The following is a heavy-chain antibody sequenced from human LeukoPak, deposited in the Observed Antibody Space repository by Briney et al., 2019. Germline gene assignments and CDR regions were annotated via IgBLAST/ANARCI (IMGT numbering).Heavy chain of an antibody. Sequence: SETLSLTCTSGGSISRSSYYWGWIRQPPGKGLEWIGSIYYSGNTYYNPSLKSRVTISVDTLKNLFSLKLSSVTAADSAVYYCARHGYTYGCFDYWGQGTLVTVSS. V-gene: IGHV4-39*01. CDR1: GGSISRSSYY. J-gene: IGHJ4*02. CDR2: IYYSGNT. CDR3: ARHGYTYGCFDY. D-gene: IGHD5-18*01.